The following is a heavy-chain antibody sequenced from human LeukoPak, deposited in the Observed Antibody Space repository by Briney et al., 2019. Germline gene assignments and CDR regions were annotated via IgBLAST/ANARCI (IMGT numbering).Heavy chain of an antibody. Sequence: PSETLSLTCTVSGGSISSSSYSWGWLRQPPGKGREWIGSIYYSGITYSNPSLKSRVTISVDTSKNQSSLKLSSVTAADTAVYYCARHDGWFDPWGQGTLVTVSS. CDR2: IYYSGIT. CDR3: ARHDGWFDP. J-gene: IGHJ5*02. D-gene: IGHD5-24*01. CDR1: GGSISSSSYS. V-gene: IGHV4-39*01.